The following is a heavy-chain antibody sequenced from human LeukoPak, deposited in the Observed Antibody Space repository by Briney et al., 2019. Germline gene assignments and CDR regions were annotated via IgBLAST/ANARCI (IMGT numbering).Heavy chain of an antibody. CDR2: INPNSGGT. Sequence: ASVKVSCKASGYTFTGYYMHWVRQAPGQGLEWMGWINPNSGGTNYAQKFQGRVTMTRDTSISTAYMELSRLRSDDTAVYYCAREWHCSSTSCYYYYGMDDWGQGTTVTVSS. CDR3: AREWHCSSTSCYYYYGMDD. V-gene: IGHV1-2*02. D-gene: IGHD2-2*01. J-gene: IGHJ6*02. CDR1: GYTFTGYY.